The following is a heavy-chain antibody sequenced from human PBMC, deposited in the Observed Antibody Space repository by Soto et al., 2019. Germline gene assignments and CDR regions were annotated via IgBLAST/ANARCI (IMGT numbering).Heavy chain of an antibody. J-gene: IGHJ2*01. V-gene: IGHV3-33*03. CDR2: IGNDGSVT. CDR1: GFTFNRYS. D-gene: IGHD6-19*01. Sequence: QVQLVESGGGVVQPGSSLRLSCVASGFTFNRYSIHWVRQAPGKGLEWVAVIGNDGSVTQYADSVKGRFTLSRDNSKTTAYLQMNSPTVEDTAVYYCAKESKAVAGPWYFDLWGRGTLVTVSS. CDR3: AKESKAVAGPWYFDL.